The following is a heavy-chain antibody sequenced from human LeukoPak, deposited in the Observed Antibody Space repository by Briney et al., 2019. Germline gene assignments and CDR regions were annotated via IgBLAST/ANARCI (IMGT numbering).Heavy chain of an antibody. V-gene: IGHV4-61*02. D-gene: IGHD3-22*01. CDR2: IYTSGST. CDR3: ARDSKKIVVVTKYYFDY. CDR1: GGSISSGSYY. Sequence: SETLSLTCTVSGGSISSGSYYWSWIRQPAGKGLEWIGRIYTSGSTNYNPSLKSRVTISVDTSKNQFSLKLSSVTAADTAVYYCARDSKKIVVVTKYYFDYWGQGTLVTVSS. J-gene: IGHJ4*02.